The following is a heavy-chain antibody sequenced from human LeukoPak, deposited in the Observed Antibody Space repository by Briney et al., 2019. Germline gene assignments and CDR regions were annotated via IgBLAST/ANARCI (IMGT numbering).Heavy chain of an antibody. Sequence: EASVKVSCKASGYTFTSYDINWVRQATGQGLEWMGWMNPNSSNTGYAQKFQGRVTMTRNTSISTAYMELSSLRSEDTAVYYCARGPIQYGGNSYWFDPWGQGTLVTVSS. J-gene: IGHJ5*02. CDR2: MNPNSSNT. D-gene: IGHD4-23*01. V-gene: IGHV1-8*01. CDR3: ARGPIQYGGNSYWFDP. CDR1: GYTFTSYD.